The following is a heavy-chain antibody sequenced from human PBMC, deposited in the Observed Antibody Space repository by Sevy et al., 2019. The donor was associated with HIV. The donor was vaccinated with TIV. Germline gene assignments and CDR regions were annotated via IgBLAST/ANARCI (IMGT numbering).Heavy chain of an antibody. CDR2: IIPLLRTT. CDR1: GGTFSNFA. J-gene: IGHJ2*01. CDR3: ARYFGEWYFDL. Sequence: ASVKVSCKASGGTFSNFAITWVRQAPGQGLEWMGGIIPLLRTTDYAQKFQGRVTITADDSTSTAYMELSSLRSEDTAMYYCARYFGEWYFDLWGRGTLVTVSS. V-gene: IGHV1-69*13. D-gene: IGHD3-10*01.